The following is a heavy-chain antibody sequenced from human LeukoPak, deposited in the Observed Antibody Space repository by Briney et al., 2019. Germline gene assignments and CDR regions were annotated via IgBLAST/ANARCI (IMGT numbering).Heavy chain of an antibody. CDR2: IYSGGST. J-gene: IGHJ3*02. CDR3: ATGELGIGGRAFDI. D-gene: IGHD7-27*01. CDR1: GFTVSSNY. Sequence: PGGSLRLSCAASGFTVSSNYMSWVRQAPGKGLEWVSVIYSGGSTYYADSVKGRFTISRHNSKNTLYLQMNSLRAEDTAVYYCATGELGIGGRAFDIWGQGTMVTVSS. V-gene: IGHV3-53*04.